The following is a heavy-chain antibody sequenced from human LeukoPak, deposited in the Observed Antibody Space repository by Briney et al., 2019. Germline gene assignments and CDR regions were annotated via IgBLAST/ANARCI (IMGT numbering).Heavy chain of an antibody. V-gene: IGHV3-30*18. Sequence: GGSLRLSCAASGFTFSSYEMNWVRQAPGKGLEWVAVISYDGSNEYYADSVKGRFTISRDNSKDTLYLQMNSLRAEDTAAYYCAKDRVSSSWYYFDYWGQGTLVTVSS. CDR2: ISYDGSNE. CDR1: GFTFSSYE. D-gene: IGHD6-13*01. CDR3: AKDRVSSSWYYFDY. J-gene: IGHJ4*02.